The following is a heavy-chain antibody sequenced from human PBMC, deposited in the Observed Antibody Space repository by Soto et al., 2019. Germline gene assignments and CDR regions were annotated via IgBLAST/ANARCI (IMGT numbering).Heavy chain of an antibody. J-gene: IGHJ4*02. CDR3: ARDRFASSWSYFDY. CDR2: ISDDGSNK. Sequence: QVQLVESGGGVVQPGRSLRLSCAASGFTFSNYALHWVRQAPGKGLEWVAVISDDGSNKYYADSVKGRFTISRDNSKNTLSLQMNSLRAEDTAVYYCARDRFASSWSYFDYWGQGTPVTVSS. V-gene: IGHV3-30-3*01. CDR1: GFTFSNYA. D-gene: IGHD6-13*01.